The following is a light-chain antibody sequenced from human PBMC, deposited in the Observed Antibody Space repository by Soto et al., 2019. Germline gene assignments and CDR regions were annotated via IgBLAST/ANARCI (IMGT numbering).Light chain of an antibody. V-gene: IGLV2-23*01. CDR3: CSYAGSSTLYVV. CDR2: EGS. Sequence: QSALTQPASVSGSPGQSITISCTGTRSDVGSYNLVSRYQQHPGKAPKLMMYEGSKRPSGVSNRFSGSKSGNTASLTISGLQAEDEADYYCCSYAGSSTLYVVFGGGTKLTVL. J-gene: IGLJ2*01. CDR1: RSDVGSYNL.